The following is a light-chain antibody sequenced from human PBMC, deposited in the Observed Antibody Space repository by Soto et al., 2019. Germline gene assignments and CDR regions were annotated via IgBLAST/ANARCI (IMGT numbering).Light chain of an antibody. CDR2: EVP. Sequence: QSALTQPASVSGSPGQSITISCTGPSSVVGSYNLVSCYQQHPGKVPKLMIYEVPKRPSGVSNRFSGSKSVNTASLPISGLQAEDDAYYYCCAYAGSATFVIFGGGTKLTVL. V-gene: IGLV2-23*02. CDR1: SSVVGSYNL. CDR3: CAYAGSATFVI. J-gene: IGLJ2*01.